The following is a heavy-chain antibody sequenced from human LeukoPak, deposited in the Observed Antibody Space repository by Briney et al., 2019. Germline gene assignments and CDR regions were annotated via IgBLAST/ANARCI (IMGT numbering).Heavy chain of an antibody. CDR2: ISGISNSI. Sequence: GGSLRLSCAASGFTFSTYTMNWVRQAPGKGLEWVSSISGISNSIYYADSVEGRFTISRDNAKNSLYLQMNSLRAEDTAVYYCARVNRMHGETWFDPWGQGTLVTVSS. CDR3: ARVNRMHGETWFDP. J-gene: IGHJ5*02. CDR1: GFTFSTYT. V-gene: IGHV3-21*01. D-gene: IGHD4-17*01.